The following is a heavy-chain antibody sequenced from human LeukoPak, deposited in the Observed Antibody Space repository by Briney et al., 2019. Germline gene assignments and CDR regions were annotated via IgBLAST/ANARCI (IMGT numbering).Heavy chain of an antibody. D-gene: IGHD4-17*01. V-gene: IGHV1-69*04. J-gene: IGHJ4*02. CDR2: IIPILGIA. CDR1: GGTFSSYA. CDR3: ARDRRSTTVVTNFDY. Sequence: SVKVSCKASGGTFSSYAISWVRQAPGQGLEWMGRIIPILGIANYAQKFQGRVTITADKSTSTAYMELSSLRSEDTAVYYCARDRRSTTVVTNFDYWGQGTLVTVSS.